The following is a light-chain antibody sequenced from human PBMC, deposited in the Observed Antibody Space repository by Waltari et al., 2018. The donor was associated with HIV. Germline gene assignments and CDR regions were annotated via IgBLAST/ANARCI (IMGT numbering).Light chain of an antibody. Sequence: SSELTQDPTVSVALGQTVRITCQGDSLRTYSASWYQQKPGQAPILVIYARNNRPPGIPDRFSASSSGNTASLTITGAQAEDEADYYCNSRDSSSSHNWVFGGGTRLTVL. CDR2: ARN. J-gene: IGLJ3*02. CDR3: NSRDSSSSHNWV. CDR1: SLRTYS. V-gene: IGLV3-19*01.